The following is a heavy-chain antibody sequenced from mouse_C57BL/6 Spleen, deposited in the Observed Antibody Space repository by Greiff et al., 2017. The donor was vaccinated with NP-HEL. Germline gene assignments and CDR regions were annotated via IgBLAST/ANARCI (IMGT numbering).Heavy chain of an antibody. CDR2: ISSGGSYT. CDR3: ASGDGYYGY. D-gene: IGHD2-3*01. V-gene: IGHV5-6*01. J-gene: IGHJ2*01. Sequence: EVQGVESGGDLVKPGGSLKLSCAASGFTFSSYGMSWVRQTPDKRLEWVATISSGGSYTYYPDSVKGRFTISRDNAKNTLYLQMSSLKSEDTAMYYCASGDGYYGYWGQGTTLTVSS. CDR1: GFTFSSYG.